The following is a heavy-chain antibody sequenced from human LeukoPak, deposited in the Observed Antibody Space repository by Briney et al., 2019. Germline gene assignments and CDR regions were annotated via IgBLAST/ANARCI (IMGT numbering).Heavy chain of an antibody. V-gene: IGHV1-46*01. Sequence: ASVKVSCKASGYTFTSYYMHWVRQAPGQGLEWMGIINPSGGSTSYAQKFQGRVTMTRDTSTSTVYMELSSLRSEDTAVYYCARAVLYCSGGSCYYYYYYGMDVWGQGTTVTVSS. CDR3: ARAVLYCSGGSCYYYYYYGMDV. D-gene: IGHD2-15*01. CDR2: INPSGGST. CDR1: GYTFTSYY. J-gene: IGHJ6*02.